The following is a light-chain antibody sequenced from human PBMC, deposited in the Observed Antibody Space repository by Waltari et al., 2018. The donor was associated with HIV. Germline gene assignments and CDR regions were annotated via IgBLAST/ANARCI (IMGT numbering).Light chain of an antibody. J-gene: IGKJ1*01. V-gene: IGKV4-1*01. CDR1: QTISYSSKNKTF. Sequence: DIVMPQSPDSLPLSLVETATISCKSSQTISYSSKNKTFLAWYQQKPGQTPRLRISWAHKRDSGVPERFSGSGSGTDFNLTVSSLQAEDVAFYVSQQSSTVLRTFGPGTKVEMK. CDR3: QQSSTVLRT. CDR2: WAH.